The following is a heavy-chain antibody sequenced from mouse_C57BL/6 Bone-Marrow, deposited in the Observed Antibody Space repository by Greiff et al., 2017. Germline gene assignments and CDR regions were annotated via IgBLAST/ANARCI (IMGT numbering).Heavy chain of an antibody. CDR1: GYTFTSYG. D-gene: IGHD2-3*01. Sequence: VQLQQSGAELARPGASVKLSCKASGYTFTSYGISWVKQRTGQGLEWIGEIYPRSGNTYYNEKFKGKATLTADKSSSTAYMELRSLTSEDSAVYFCARGWFLFAYWGQGTLVTVS. J-gene: IGHJ3*01. CDR3: ARGWFLFAY. V-gene: IGHV1-81*01. CDR2: IYPRSGNT.